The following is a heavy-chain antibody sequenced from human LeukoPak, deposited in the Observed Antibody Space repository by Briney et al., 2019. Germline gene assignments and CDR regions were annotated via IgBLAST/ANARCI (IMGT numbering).Heavy chain of an antibody. D-gene: IGHD5-12*01. CDR3: ARRKKVATPSSLRYYYYYYMDV. CDR1: GYSFTSYW. J-gene: IGHJ6*03. CDR2: IYPGDSDT. Sequence: GESLKISCKGSGYSFTSYWIGWVRQMPGKGLEWMGIIYPGDSDTRYSPSFQGQVTISADKSISTAYLQWSSLKASDTAMYYCARRKKVATPSSLRYYYYYYMDVWGKGTTVTVSS. V-gene: IGHV5-51*01.